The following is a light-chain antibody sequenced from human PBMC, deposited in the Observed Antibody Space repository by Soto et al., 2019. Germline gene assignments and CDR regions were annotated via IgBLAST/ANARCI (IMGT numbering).Light chain of an antibody. CDR2: EVT. Sequence: QSALTQPASVSGSPGQSITISCTGTSSDIGGYNYVSWYQQYPGKAPKLIIYEVTNRPSGISDRFSGSKSGNTASLTISGLKTEDAADYYCQSFDSANVVFGGGTKLTVL. V-gene: IGLV2-14*01. J-gene: IGLJ2*01. CDR1: SSDIGGYNY. CDR3: QSFDSANVV.